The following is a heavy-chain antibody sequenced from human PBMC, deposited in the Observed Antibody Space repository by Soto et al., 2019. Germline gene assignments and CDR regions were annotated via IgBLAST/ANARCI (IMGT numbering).Heavy chain of an antibody. Sequence: QVQLVQSGAEVKKPGASVKVSCKASGYTFTSYDINWVRQATGQGLEWMGRMNPNSGNTGYAQKFQGRVTMTRNTSISTAYMELSSLRSEDTAVYYCARKPDYDFWSGYRFDPWGQGTLVTVSS. J-gene: IGHJ5*02. V-gene: IGHV1-8*01. D-gene: IGHD3-3*01. CDR3: ARKPDYDFWSGYRFDP. CDR2: MNPNSGNT. CDR1: GYTFTSYD.